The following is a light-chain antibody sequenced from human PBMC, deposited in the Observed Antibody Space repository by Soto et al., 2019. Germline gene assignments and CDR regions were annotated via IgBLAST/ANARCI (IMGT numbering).Light chain of an antibody. CDR2: GAS. Sequence: VVMTQSPATLSLSPGERATLSCRASQSVGGDLAWYQQKPGQAPRLLIYGASTRAAIIPARFSGSGSGTEFTLTISSLQSEDFAVYYCQQYNNWPWTFGQGTKVDIK. CDR1: QSVGGD. CDR3: QQYNNWPWT. J-gene: IGKJ1*01. V-gene: IGKV3-15*01.